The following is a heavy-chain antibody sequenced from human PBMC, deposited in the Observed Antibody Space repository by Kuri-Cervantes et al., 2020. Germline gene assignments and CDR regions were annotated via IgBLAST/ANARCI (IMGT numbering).Heavy chain of an antibody. J-gene: IGHJ1*01. D-gene: IGHD6-13*01. CDR3: AREAPKMYSSSWYGSGGIGGFQH. CDR2: ISAYNGNT. CDR1: GYTFTSYY. Sequence: ASVKISCKASGYTFTSYYISWVRQAPGQGLEWMGWISAYNGNTNYAQKLQGRVTMTTDTSTSTAYMELSSLRSEDTAVYYCAREAPKMYSSSWYGSGGIGGFQHWGQGTLVTVSS. V-gene: IGHV1-18*01.